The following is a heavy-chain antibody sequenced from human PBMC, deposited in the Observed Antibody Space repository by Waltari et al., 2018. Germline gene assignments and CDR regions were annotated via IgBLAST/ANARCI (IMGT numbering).Heavy chain of an antibody. CDR1: GYTFTGYY. CDR3: ARQRSASSGDYFDY. D-gene: IGHD6-6*01. Sequence: VEVSCKTSGYTFTGYYIHWVRQAPGQGLEWMGWISPNSGDTKYPQKSQGRVAMTKDTSISTAYMVLSSLTSDDTAVYYCARQRSASSGDYFDYWGQGTLVTVSS. J-gene: IGHJ4*02. V-gene: IGHV1-2*02. CDR2: ISPNSGDT.